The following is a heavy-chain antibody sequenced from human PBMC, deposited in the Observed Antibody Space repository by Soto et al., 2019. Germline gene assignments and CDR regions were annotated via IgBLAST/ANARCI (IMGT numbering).Heavy chain of an antibody. V-gene: IGHV1-8*01. D-gene: IGHD3-3*01. CDR2: MNPNSGNT. CDR1: GYTFTSYD. CDR3: AIGLPYYDFWSGYYPGLYYFDY. Sequence: ASVKVSCKASGYTFTSYDINWVRQATGQGLEWMGWMNPNSGNTGYAQKFQGRVTMTRNTSISTAYMELSSLRSEDTAVYYCAIGLPYYDFWSGYYPGLYYFDYWGQGTLVTVSS. J-gene: IGHJ4*02.